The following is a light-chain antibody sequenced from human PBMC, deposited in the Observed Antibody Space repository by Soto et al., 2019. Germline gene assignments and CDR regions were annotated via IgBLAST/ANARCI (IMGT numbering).Light chain of an antibody. CDR3: QQYHKWPPIT. Sequence: ESVLTQSPGTLSLSPGESATLSCRASQSVDGYLAWYQQKPGQAPRLLIYGASTRATGVTARFRGGGSGTEFTLTISSLQSEDSAVYYCQQYHKWPPITFGQGTRLEIK. CDR2: GAS. CDR1: QSVDGY. V-gene: IGKV3-15*01. J-gene: IGKJ5*01.